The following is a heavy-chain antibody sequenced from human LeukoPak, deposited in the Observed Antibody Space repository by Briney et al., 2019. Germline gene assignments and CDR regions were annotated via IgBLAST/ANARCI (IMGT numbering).Heavy chain of an antibody. CDR2: IRSSSSTI. J-gene: IGHJ4*02. V-gene: IGHV3-48*01. D-gene: IGHD3-22*01. Sequence: PGGSLRLSCEASGFTFSSYSMNWVRQAPGKGLEWVSYIRSSSSTIYYADSVKGRFTISRDNAKNPLYLQMNSLRAEDTAVYYCARDRYYDSSGYYAQWGQGTLVTVSS. CDR1: GFTFSSYS. CDR3: ARDRYYDSSGYYAQ.